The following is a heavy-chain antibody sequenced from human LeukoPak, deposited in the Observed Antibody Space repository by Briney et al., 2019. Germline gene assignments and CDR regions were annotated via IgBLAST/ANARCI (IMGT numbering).Heavy chain of an antibody. V-gene: IGHV3-23*01. CDR2: ISGSGGST. J-gene: IGHJ6*02. Sequence: SGGSLRLSCAASGFTFSSYAMSWVRQAPGKGLEWVSAISGSGGSTYYADSVKGRFTISRDNSKNTLYLQMNSLRAEDTAVYYCATRPLVVPAALADYYYYGMDVWGQGTTVTVSS. D-gene: IGHD2-2*01. CDR1: GFTFSSYA. CDR3: ATRPLVVPAALADYYYYGMDV.